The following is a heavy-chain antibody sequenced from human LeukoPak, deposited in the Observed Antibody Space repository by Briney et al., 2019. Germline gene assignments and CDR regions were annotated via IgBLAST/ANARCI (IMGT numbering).Heavy chain of an antibody. D-gene: IGHD5-24*01. J-gene: IGHJ4*02. CDR1: GGSISSGGYS. CDR3: AGETPMAYFDY. Sequence: SQTLSLTCAVSGGSISSGGYSWSWIRQPPGKGLEWIGHIYHSGSTYYNPSLKSRVTISVDRSKNQFSLKLSSVTAADTAVYYCAGETPMAYFDYWGQGTLVTVSS. V-gene: IGHV4-30-2*01. CDR2: IYHSGST.